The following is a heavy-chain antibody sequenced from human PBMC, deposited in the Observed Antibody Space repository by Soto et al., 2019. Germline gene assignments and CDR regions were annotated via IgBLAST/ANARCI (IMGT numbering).Heavy chain of an antibody. CDR2: IRSNADGGTA. CDR1: GFTFSNAW. V-gene: IGHV3-15*07. Sequence: EVQLVESGGGLVKPGGSLRLSCAASGFTFSNAWMNWVRQAPGKGLEWVGRIRSNADGGTADYAAPVTGRFTFSRDDSQNTLFLQMNSLKTEDTAVYFCTTSISGLVTGHWGQGTLVTVSS. J-gene: IGHJ4*02. D-gene: IGHD3-3*01. CDR3: TTSISGLVTGH.